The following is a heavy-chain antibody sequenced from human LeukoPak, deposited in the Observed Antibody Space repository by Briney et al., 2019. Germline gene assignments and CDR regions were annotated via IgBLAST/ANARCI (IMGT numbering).Heavy chain of an antibody. CDR3: ARGRIAAAGTYGY. CDR1: GGSFSGYY. Sequence: SGTLSLTCAVYGGSFSGYYWSWIRQPPGKGLEWIGEINHSGSTNYNPSLKSRVTISVDTSKNQFSLKLSSVTAADTAVYYCARGRIAAAGTYGYWGQGTLVTVSS. J-gene: IGHJ4*02. D-gene: IGHD6-13*01. CDR2: INHSGST. V-gene: IGHV4-34*01.